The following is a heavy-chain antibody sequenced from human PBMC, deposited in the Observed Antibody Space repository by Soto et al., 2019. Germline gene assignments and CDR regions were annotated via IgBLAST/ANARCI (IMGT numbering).Heavy chain of an antibody. CDR1: GVTFSSYT. Sequence: GGSLRLSCASSGVTFSSYTMHWVRQAPGKGLEWVAVITSDGNIRLYADSVKGRFSISRDTSKDTLYLQMSSLRPEDTAVYYCARALIPYCSRNSCRYFDYWGQGTLVTVSS. J-gene: IGHJ4*02. V-gene: IGHV3-30-3*01. CDR3: ARALIPYCSRNSCRYFDY. D-gene: IGHD2-8*01. CDR2: ITSDGNIR.